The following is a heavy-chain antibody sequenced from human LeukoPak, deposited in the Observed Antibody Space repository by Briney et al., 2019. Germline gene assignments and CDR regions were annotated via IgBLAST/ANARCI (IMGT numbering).Heavy chain of an antibody. J-gene: IGHJ3*02. CDR1: GGSISSYY. Sequence: SETLSLTCTVSGGSISSYYWSWIRQPPGKGLEWIGYIYYSGSTNYNPSLKSRVTISEDTSKNEFSLKLSSVTAADTALYYCARQRGDSRGYALRGAFDIWGQGTMVTVSS. CDR2: IYYSGST. D-gene: IGHD3-22*01. CDR3: ARQRGDSRGYALRGAFDI. V-gene: IGHV4-59*08.